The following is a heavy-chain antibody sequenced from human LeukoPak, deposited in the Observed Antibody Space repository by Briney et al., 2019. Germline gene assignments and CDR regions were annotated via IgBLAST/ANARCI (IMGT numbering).Heavy chain of an antibody. CDR3: ARDSDRFTMVRGVIITYTYGMDV. V-gene: IGHV3-64*01. CDR1: VFTFSSYA. D-gene: IGHD3-10*01. J-gene: IGHJ6*02. CDR2: IISNGGST. Sequence: GGSLRLSCAASVFTFSSYAMHWVRQAPGKGLEYVSAIISNGGSTYYANSVKGRFTISRDNSKSTLYLQMGSLRAEDMAVYYCARDSDRFTMVRGVIITYTYGMDVWGQGTTVTVSS.